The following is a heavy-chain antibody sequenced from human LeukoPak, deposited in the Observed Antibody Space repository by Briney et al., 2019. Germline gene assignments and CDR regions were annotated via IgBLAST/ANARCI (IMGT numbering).Heavy chain of an antibody. CDR2: INHSGST. Sequence: SETLSLTCAVYGGSFSGYSWSWIRQPPGKGLEWIGEINHSGSTNYNPSLKSRVTISVDTSKNQFSLKLSSVTAADTAVYYCARGRRHCSGGSCYYWFDPWGQGTLVTVSS. CDR3: ARGRRHCSGGSCYYWFDP. CDR1: GGSFSGYS. D-gene: IGHD2-15*01. V-gene: IGHV4-34*01. J-gene: IGHJ5*02.